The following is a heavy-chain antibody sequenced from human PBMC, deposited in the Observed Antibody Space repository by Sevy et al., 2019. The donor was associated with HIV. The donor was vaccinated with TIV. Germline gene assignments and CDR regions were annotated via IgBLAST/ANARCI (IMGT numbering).Heavy chain of an antibody. CDR2: ISGSGGSGDKT. V-gene: IGHV3-23*01. J-gene: IGHJ4*02. D-gene: IGHD3-22*01. CDR3: ARKYDSSGYFDY. Sequence: GGSLRLSCAASGFTFSNYAMNWVRQAPGKGLEWVSGISGSGGSGDKTDYADSVKGRFTISRDDSKNSLYLQLNSLRAEDTAIYYYARKYDSSGYFDYWGQGTLVTVSS. CDR1: GFTFSNYA.